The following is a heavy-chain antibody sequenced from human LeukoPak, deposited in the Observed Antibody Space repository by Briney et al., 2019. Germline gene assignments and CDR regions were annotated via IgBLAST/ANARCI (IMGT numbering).Heavy chain of an antibody. J-gene: IGHJ6*03. CDR3: ARDVGRNDFRSGSLYGPGAYYYYMDV. D-gene: IGHD3-3*01. CDR2: IYYSGST. CDR1: GGSISSYY. Sequence: SETLSLTCTVSGGSISSYYWSWIRQPPGKGLEWIGYIYYSGSTNYNPSLKSRVTISVDTSKNQFSLNLSSVTAADTAVYYCARDVGRNDFRSGSLYGPGAYYYYMDVWGKETTVTLSS. V-gene: IGHV4-59*12.